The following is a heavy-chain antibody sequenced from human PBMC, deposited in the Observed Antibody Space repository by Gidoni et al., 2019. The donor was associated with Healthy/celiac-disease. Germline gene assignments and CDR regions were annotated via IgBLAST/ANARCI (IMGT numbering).Heavy chain of an antibody. Sequence: QVQLVESGGGVVQPGRSLRLSCAASGFTFSRYGMHWVRQAPGKGLEWVAVIWYDGSNKYYAESVKGRFTISRDNSKNTLYLQMNSLRAEDTAVYYCARESGYDILTGYYKIRRYYYYGMDVWGQGTTVTVSS. D-gene: IGHD3-9*01. V-gene: IGHV3-33*01. CDR1: GFTFSRYG. CDR3: ARESGYDILTGYYKIRRYYYYGMDV. J-gene: IGHJ6*02. CDR2: IWYDGSNK.